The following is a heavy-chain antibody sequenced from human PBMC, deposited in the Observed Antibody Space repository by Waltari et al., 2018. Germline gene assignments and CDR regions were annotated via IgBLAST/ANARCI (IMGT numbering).Heavy chain of an antibody. CDR3: AGDRAIGLFFDY. D-gene: IGHD2-2*01. CDR1: GDSISGNYW. Sequence: QVQLQESGQGLVKPSGTLSLTCAVSGDSISGNYWWSWVRQSSEKGLEWIGQVHHSGKTHYNPSLQSRVTISVDKPKNQFSLSLNSVTAADTAVYYCAGDRAIGLFFDYWGRGTLVTVSS. V-gene: IGHV4-4*02. J-gene: IGHJ4*02. CDR2: VHHSGKT.